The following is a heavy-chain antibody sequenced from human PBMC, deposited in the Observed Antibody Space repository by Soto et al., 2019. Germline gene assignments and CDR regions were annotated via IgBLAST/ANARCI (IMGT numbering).Heavy chain of an antibody. V-gene: IGHV4-34*01. CDR1: GGSFSGYY. D-gene: IGHD3-10*01. J-gene: IGHJ5*02. CDR3: ARGQAMVRGAGRFDP. CDR2: INHSGST. Sequence: QVQLQQWGAGLLKPSETLSLTCAVYGGSFSGYYWSWIRQPPGKGLEWIGEINHSGSTNYNPSLKSRVTRPADPSKXQFSLKLRSVTAAGTAVYYCARGQAMVRGAGRFDPWGQGTLVTVSS.